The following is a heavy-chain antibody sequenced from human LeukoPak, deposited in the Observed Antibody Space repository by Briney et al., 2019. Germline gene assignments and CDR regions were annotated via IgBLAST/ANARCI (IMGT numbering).Heavy chain of an antibody. V-gene: IGHV3-21*01. CDR1: GFTFSSYS. Sequence: PGGSLRLSCAASGFTFSSYSMNWVRQAPRKGREWLSSISSSSSYIYYADSVKGRFTISRDNAKHSLYPQMNSLRAEDTAVYYCARDPGFDYWGQGTLVTVSS. CDR3: ARDPGFDY. CDR2: ISSSSSYI. J-gene: IGHJ4*02.